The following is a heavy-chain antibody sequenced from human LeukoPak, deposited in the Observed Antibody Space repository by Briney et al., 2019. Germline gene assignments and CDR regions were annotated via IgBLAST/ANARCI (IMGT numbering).Heavy chain of an antibody. CDR3: AKDPGCSSTSCVYYYGMDV. D-gene: IGHD2-2*01. J-gene: IGHJ6*02. V-gene: IGHV3-23*01. CDR2: ISGSGGST. CDR1: GFTFSSYA. Sequence: GGSLRLSCAASGFTFSSYAMSWVRQAPGKGLEWVSAISGSGGSTYYADSVKGRFTISRDNSKYTLYLQMNSLRAEDTAVYYCAKDPGCSSTSCVYYYGMDVWGQGTTVTVSS.